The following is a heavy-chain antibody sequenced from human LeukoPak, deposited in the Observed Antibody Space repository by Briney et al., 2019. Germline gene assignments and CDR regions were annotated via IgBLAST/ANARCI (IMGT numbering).Heavy chain of an antibody. V-gene: IGHV3-30*18. CDR3: AKGGITVVRGVPFRTDV. D-gene: IGHD3-10*01. CDR1: GLTFSAYG. CDR2: ISDDGRKE. J-gene: IGHJ6*02. Sequence: PGGSLRLSCAVSGLTFSAYGMHWVRQAPDKGLEWVAVISDDGRKEYYADSVKGRFTISRDNSQNTLHLQMNSLRAEDTAVYYCAKGGITVVRGVPFRTDVWGQGTTVTVSS.